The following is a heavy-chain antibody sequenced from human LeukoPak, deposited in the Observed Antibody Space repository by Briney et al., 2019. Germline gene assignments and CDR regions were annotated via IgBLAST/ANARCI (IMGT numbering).Heavy chain of an antibody. V-gene: IGHV1-18*01. D-gene: IGHD6-19*01. J-gene: IGHJ4*02. CDR3: ARVSRTQWLVLGGKTFDY. CDR2: ISAYNGNT. Sequence: ASVKVSCEASGYTFTSYGISWVQQAPGQGLEWMGWISAYNGNTNYAQKLQGRVTMTTDTSTSTAYMELRSLRSDDTAVYYCARVSRTQWLVLGGKTFDYWGQGTLVTVSS. CDR1: GYTFTSYG.